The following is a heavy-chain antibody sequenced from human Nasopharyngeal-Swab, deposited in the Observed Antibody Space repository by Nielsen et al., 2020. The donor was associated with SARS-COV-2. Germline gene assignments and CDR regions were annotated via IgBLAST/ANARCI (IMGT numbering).Heavy chain of an antibody. D-gene: IGHD6-6*01. V-gene: IGHV4-34*01. CDR3: ARGGIAARPDYFDY. CDR1: GGSFSGYY. CDR2: INQSGST. J-gene: IGHJ4*02. Sequence: SATLSLTCAVYGGSFSGYYWSWIRQPPGKRLEWIGEINQSGSTNYNPSLKSRVTISVDTSKNQFSLKLSSVTAADTAVYYCARGGIAARPDYFDYWGQGTLVTVSS.